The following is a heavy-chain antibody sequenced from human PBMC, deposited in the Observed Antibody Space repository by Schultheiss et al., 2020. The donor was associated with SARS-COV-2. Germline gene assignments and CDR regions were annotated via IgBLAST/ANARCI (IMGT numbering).Heavy chain of an antibody. J-gene: IGHJ6*02. CDR3: VSSGWGYYYYGMDV. CDR2: IYYSGST. Sequence: SETLSLTCTVSGGSVSSGSYYWSWIRQPPGKGLEWIGYIYYSGSTNYNPSLKSRVTISVDTSKNQFSLKLSSVTAADTAVYYCVSSGWGYYYYGMDVWGQGTTVTVSS. V-gene: IGHV4-61*01. CDR1: GGSVSSGSYY. D-gene: IGHD6-19*01.